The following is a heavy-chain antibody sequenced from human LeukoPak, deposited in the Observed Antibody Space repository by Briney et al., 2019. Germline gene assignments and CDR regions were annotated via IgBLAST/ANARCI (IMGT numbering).Heavy chain of an antibody. CDR3: ARDRAARYFDY. Sequence: GGSLRLSCAASGFTFSNHGMHWVRQAPGKGLERVAVIWYDGSKKYYADAVKGRLTISRDNSKNMLYLDMNSLRAEDTAVYYCARDRAARYFDYWGQGTLVTVSS. CDR1: GFTFSNHG. J-gene: IGHJ4*02. V-gene: IGHV3-33*01. CDR2: IWYDGSKK.